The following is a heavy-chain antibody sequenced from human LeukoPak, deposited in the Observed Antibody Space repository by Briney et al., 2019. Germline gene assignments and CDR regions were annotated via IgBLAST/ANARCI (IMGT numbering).Heavy chain of an antibody. D-gene: IGHD3-3*01. Sequence: GGSLRLSCAASGFTFSSYWMHWVRQAPGKGLVWVSRINSDGSSTSYADSVKGRFTISRDNAKNTLYLQMNSLRAEDTAVYYCARVIRRGYDFWSGYYVYYYGMDVWGQGTLVAVSS. CDR3: ARVIRRGYDFWSGYYVYYYGMDV. J-gene: IGHJ6*02. CDR2: INSDGSST. CDR1: GFTFSSYW. V-gene: IGHV3-74*01.